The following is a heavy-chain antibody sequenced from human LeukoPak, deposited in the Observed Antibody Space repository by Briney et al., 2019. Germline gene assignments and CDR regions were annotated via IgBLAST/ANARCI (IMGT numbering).Heavy chain of an antibody. V-gene: IGHV4-59*01. J-gene: IGHJ4*02. CDR3: ARAPPYYYDSSGYSGFVFDY. CDR1: GGSISSYY. Sequence: SETLSLTCTVSGGSISSYYRSWIRQPPGKGLEWIGYIYYSGSTNYNPSFKSRVTISVDTSKNQFSLKLSSVTAADTAVYYCARAPPYYYDSSGYSGFVFDYWGQGTLVTVSS. D-gene: IGHD3-22*01. CDR2: IYYSGST.